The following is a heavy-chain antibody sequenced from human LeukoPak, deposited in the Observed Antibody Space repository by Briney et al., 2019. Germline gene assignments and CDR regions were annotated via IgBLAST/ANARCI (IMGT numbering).Heavy chain of an antibody. J-gene: IGHJ4*02. CDR1: GFSFDTYA. CDR3: AREIFGSGSYPAF. CDR2: IWHDGSHK. D-gene: IGHD3-10*01. Sequence: PGGSLRLSCAASGFSFDTYAMHWVRQAPGQGLEWVALIWHDGSHKFYSNSVRGQFTISTDNSKNTVYLQMNTLRPDDTALYYCAREIFGSGSYPAFWGQGTLVTVSS. V-gene: IGHV3-33*01.